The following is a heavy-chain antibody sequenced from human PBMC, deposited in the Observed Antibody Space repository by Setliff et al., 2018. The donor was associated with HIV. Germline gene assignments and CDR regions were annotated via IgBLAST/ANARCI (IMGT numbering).Heavy chain of an antibody. CDR1: GFTFRNYW. CDR2: SDGDGSGT. D-gene: IGHD6-6*01. Sequence: GGSLRLSCAASGFTFRNYWMHWVRQAPGKGLVWVSRSDGDGSGTSYADSVQGRFTISRDNAKNTLYLQMNSLRAEDTAVYYCARLPQDVRSSIDFWGQGTLVTVSS. V-gene: IGHV3-74*01. CDR3: ARLPQDVRSSIDF. J-gene: IGHJ4*02.